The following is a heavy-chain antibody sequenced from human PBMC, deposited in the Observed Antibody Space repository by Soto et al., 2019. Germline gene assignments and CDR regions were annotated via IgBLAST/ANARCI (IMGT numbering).Heavy chain of an antibody. CDR1: GGSISNYY. CDR3: ARDHPHSYGVYYFDY. D-gene: IGHD5-18*01. Sequence: SETLSLTCTVSGGSISNYYWNWIRQSPGKGLEWIGYIYSSGSTHYNPSLQNRVTISIDTSKNQVSLKVISVTAADTAVYYCARDHPHSYGVYYFDYWGQGTPVTVSS. J-gene: IGHJ4*02. V-gene: IGHV4-59*01. CDR2: IYSSGST.